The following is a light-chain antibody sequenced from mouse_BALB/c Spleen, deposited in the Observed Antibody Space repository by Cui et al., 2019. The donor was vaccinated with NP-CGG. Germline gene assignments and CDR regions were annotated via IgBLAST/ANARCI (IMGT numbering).Light chain of an antibody. CDR2: GTN. CDR3: ALWYSNHWV. V-gene: IGLV1*01. J-gene: IGLJ1*01. CDR1: TGAVTTSNY. Sequence: QAVVNQEHAPTTSPGETVTLTCRSSTGAVTTSNYANWVQEKPDHLFTGLIGGTNNRAPGVPARFSGSLIGDKAALTITGAQTEDETIYFCALWYSNHWVFGGGTKLTVL.